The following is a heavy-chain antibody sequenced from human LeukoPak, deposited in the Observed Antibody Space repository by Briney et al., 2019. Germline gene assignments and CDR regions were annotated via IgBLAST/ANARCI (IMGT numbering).Heavy chain of an antibody. CDR1: GFTFSSYA. D-gene: IGHD6-13*01. CDR3: ARDVGGYSSSWYPPTGFDP. CDR2: ISYDGINK. V-gene: IGHV3-30-3*01. Sequence: GGSLRLSCAASGFTFSSYAMHWVRQAPGKGLEWVAVISYDGINKYYADSVKGRFTISRDNSKNTLYLQMNSLRAEDTAVYYCARDVGGYSSSWYPPTGFDPWGQGTLVTVSS. J-gene: IGHJ5*02.